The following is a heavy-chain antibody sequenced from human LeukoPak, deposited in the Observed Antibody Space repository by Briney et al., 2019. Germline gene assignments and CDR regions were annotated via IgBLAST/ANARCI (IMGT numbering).Heavy chain of an antibody. Sequence: PSETLSLTCTVSGDSTSNFYWNWIRQSPGKGLEWIGNIHYSGSSVYNPSLKSRGTISIDTSRRQFFLKPNSVTAADTAVYFCALAPNSNWFDFWGPGTLVTVSS. CDR2: IHYSGSS. J-gene: IGHJ5*01. CDR1: GDSTSNFY. V-gene: IGHV4-59*03. D-gene: IGHD2-8*01. CDR3: ALAPNSNWFDF.